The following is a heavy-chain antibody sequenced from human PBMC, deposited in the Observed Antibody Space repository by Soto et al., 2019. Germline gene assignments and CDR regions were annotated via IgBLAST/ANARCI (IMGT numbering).Heavy chain of an antibody. J-gene: IGHJ5*02. CDR1: GFLFINAW. CDR3: TTTYTGGSFYT. CDR2: IKSETGGGTT. Sequence: EVQVVESGGGLVQPGKSLRLSCAASGFLFINAWMNWVRQAPGKGLEWVGRIKSETGGGTTDYAAPVKGRFTIARDDSKNMLYLQMNNLKTEDTAVYYCTTTYTGGSFYTWGQGTLVTVSS. V-gene: IGHV3-15*07. D-gene: IGHD1-26*01.